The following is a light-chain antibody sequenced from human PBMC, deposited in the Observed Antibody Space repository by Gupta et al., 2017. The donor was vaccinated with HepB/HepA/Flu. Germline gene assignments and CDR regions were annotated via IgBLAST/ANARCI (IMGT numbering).Light chain of an antibody. V-gene: IGLV2-14*03. J-gene: IGLJ3*02. Sequence: QSALTQPGSVSGSPGPSITISCTGTSSDVGGYNYVSWYQQHPGKAPKLMIYDVSNRPSGVSSRFSGSKSGNTASLTISGLQAEDDADYYCSSYTSSSTLVCGGGTKLTVL. CDR3: SSYTSSSTLV. CDR1: SSDVGGYNY. CDR2: DVS.